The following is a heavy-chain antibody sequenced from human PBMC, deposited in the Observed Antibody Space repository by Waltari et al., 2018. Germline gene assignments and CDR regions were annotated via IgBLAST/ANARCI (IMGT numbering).Heavy chain of an antibody. Sequence: QVQLVQSGAEVKKPGFSVKVSCKAYGGTFRRYALRWARQAPGQGLEWMAMIIPTFGTPNYAQKVQRRVTIAAGESTSTAYMEMSSLRSEDTAVYYCARAESYDSSGYYSDYWGQGTLVTVSS. CDR1: GGTFRRYA. D-gene: IGHD3-22*01. CDR3: ARAESYDSSGYYSDY. CDR2: IIPTFGTP. V-gene: IGHV1-69*18. J-gene: IGHJ4*02.